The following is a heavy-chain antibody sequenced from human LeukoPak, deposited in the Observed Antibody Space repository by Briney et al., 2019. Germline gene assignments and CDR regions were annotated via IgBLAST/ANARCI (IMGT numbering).Heavy chain of an antibody. CDR1: GFTFSSYA. Sequence: PGGSLRLSCAASGFTFSSYAMNWVRQAPGKGLEWVSAITGSGGRTYYADSVKGRFTISRDNSKNTLYLQMNSLRAEDTAIYYCARDPYNGAYSEGYYYYYMDVWGKGTTVTVSS. CDR2: ITGSGGRT. J-gene: IGHJ6*03. D-gene: IGHD1-1*01. V-gene: IGHV3-23*01. CDR3: ARDPYNGAYSEGYYYYYMDV.